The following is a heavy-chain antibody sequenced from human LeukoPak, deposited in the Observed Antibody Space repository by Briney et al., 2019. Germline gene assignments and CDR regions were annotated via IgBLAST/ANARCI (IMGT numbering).Heavy chain of an antibody. Sequence: VSVKVSCKASGYTFTDHYIHWVRQAPGQGLEWMGWTNPYSGGTNYAQKFQGRVTMSRDTSITTAYMELRRLMSDDSAVYYCVLAMGEYFDYWGQGTLVTVSS. CDR3: VLAMGEYFDY. CDR2: TNPYSGGT. J-gene: IGHJ4*02. D-gene: IGHD2/OR15-2a*01. CDR1: GYTFTDHY. V-gene: IGHV1-2*02.